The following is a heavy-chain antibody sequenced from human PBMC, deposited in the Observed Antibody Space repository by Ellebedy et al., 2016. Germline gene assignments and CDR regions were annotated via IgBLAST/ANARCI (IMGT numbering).Heavy chain of an antibody. CDR3: ARDDLGSSGYDENFDY. J-gene: IGHJ4*02. CDR1: GFTFSSYA. V-gene: IGHV3-30*04. CDR2: ISYDGSNK. Sequence: GGSLRLSCAASGFTFSSYAMHWVRQAPGKGLEWVAVISYDGSNKYYADSVKGRFTISRDNSKNTLYLQMNSLRAEDTAVYYCARDDLGSSGYDENFDYWGQGTLVTVSS. D-gene: IGHD5-12*01.